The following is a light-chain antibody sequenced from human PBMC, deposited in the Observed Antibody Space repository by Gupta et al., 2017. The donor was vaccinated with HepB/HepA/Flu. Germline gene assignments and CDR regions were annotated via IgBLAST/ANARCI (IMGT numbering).Light chain of an antibody. J-gene: IGKJ5*01. Sequence: DIQMTQSPSSLSASVGDRVTITCRASQSISIYLHWYQQKPGKAPNLLIYNKSNLQSGVPSRFSGSGSGTDFTLTISNLQPEDFATYYCQQSVSTPITFGQGTRLDIK. CDR3: QQSVSTPIT. V-gene: IGKV1-39*01. CDR2: NKS. CDR1: QSISIY.